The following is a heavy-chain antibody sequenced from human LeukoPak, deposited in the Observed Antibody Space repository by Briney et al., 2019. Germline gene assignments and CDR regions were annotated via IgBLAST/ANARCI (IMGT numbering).Heavy chain of an antibody. V-gene: IGHV5-51*01. CDR1: GSSFTSYW. D-gene: IGHD5-12*01. Sequence: GEALQISCKGSGSSFTSYWIGWVRQMPGKGLEWMGIIYPADSDTRYSPSFQGQVTISADKSISTAYLQWSSLKASDTAMYYCARLGNIVATIADYWGQGTLVTVSS. J-gene: IGHJ4*02. CDR3: ARLGNIVATIADY. CDR2: IYPADSDT.